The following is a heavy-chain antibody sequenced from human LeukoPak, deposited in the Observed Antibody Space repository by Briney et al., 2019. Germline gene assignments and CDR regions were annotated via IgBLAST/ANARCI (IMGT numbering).Heavy chain of an antibody. D-gene: IGHD4-17*01. J-gene: IGHJ4*02. CDR1: GFTFSSYS. CDR2: ISSSSSTI. V-gene: IGHV3-48*01. Sequence: GGSLRLSCAASGFTFSSYSMNWVRQAPGKGLEWVSYISSSSSTIYYADSVKGRFTISRDNSKNTLYLQMNSLRAEDTAVYYCAKDLSRIPTTVTTDYWGQGTLVTVSS. CDR3: AKDLSRIPTTVTTDY.